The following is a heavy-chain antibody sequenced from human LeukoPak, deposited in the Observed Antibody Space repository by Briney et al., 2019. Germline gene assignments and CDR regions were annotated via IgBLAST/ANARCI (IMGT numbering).Heavy chain of an antibody. J-gene: IGHJ4*02. CDR2: INAGNGNT. Sequence: ASVKVSCKASGYTFTSYAMHWVRQAPGQRLEWMGWINAGNGNTKYSQKFQGRVTITRDTSASTAYMELRSLRSDDTAVYYCARDQVSHVGYYGSGSSFDYWGQGTLVTVSS. CDR1: GYTFTSYA. CDR3: ARDQVSHVGYYGSGSSFDY. V-gene: IGHV1-3*01. D-gene: IGHD3-10*01.